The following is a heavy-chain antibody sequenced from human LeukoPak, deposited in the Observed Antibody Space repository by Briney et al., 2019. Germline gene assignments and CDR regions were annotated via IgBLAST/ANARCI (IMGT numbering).Heavy chain of an antibody. J-gene: IGHJ3*02. V-gene: IGHV3-21*01. CDR3: ARGRGGGYDSSGYYYPDAFDI. Sequence: GGSLRLSCAASGFTFSSYSMNWVRQAPGKGLEWVSSISSSSSYIYYADSVKGRFTISRDNAKNSLYLQMNGLRAEDTAVYYCARGRGGGYDSSGYYYPDAFDIWGQGTMVTVSS. D-gene: IGHD3-22*01. CDR2: ISSSSSYI. CDR1: GFTFSSYS.